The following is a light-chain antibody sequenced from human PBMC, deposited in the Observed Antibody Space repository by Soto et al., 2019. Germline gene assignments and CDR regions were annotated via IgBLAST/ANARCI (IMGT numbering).Light chain of an antibody. CDR2: GAS. V-gene: IGKV1-9*01. J-gene: IGKJ3*01. Sequence: IQLTQSPSSLSASVGDRVTITCRASQGISSFLAWYQQKPGKAPKLLIYGASTLQRGVPSRFSGSGSGTDFTLTIGSLQPEDFATHYCQQLNSFPIPFGPGTKVDIK. CDR1: QGISSF. CDR3: QQLNSFPIP.